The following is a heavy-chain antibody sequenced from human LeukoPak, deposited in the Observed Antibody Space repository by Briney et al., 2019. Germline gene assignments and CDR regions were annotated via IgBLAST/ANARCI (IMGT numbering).Heavy chain of an antibody. V-gene: IGHV7-4-1*02. CDR1: GYTFTSYA. Sequence: ASVKVSCKASGYTFTSYAMNWVRQAPGQGLEWMGWINTNTGNPTYAQGFTGRFVFSLDTSVSTAYLQISSLKADDTAVYYCARAPTVLVGYCSSSSCQADYWGQGTLVTVSS. J-gene: IGHJ4*02. CDR3: ARAPTVLVGYCSSSSCQADY. D-gene: IGHD2-2*01. CDR2: INTNTGNP.